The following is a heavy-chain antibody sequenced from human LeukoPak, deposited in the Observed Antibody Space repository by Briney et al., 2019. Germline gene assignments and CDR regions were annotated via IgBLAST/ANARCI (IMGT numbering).Heavy chain of an antibody. V-gene: IGHV3-7*04. CDR1: GFTFGNYW. J-gene: IGHJ4*01. D-gene: IGHD5/OR15-5a*01. Sequence: GGSLRLSCAASGFTFGNYWMSWVRQAPGKGLEWVDNIKQDGSEKYYVDSVKGRFTISRANAKNSLYLQMNSLRAEDTAVYYCARDLPDYWGQGSLVTVSS. CDR3: ARDLPDY. CDR2: IKQDGSEK.